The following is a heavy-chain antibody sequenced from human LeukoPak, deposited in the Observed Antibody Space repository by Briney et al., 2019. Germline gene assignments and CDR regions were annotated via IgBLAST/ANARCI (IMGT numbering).Heavy chain of an antibody. Sequence: GGSLRLSCAASGFTFSSYGMHWVRQAPGKGLEWVAFIWYNGSNKYYADSVKGRFTISRDNSKNTLYLQMNSLRAEDTAVYYCAKDQSGAIFMIVVVFDAFDIWGQGTMVTVSS. J-gene: IGHJ3*02. CDR1: GFTFSSYG. V-gene: IGHV3-30*02. D-gene: IGHD3-22*01. CDR2: IWYNGSNK. CDR3: AKDQSGAIFMIVVVFDAFDI.